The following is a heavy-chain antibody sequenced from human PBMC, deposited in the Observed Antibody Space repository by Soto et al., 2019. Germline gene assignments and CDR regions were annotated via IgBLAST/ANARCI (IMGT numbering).Heavy chain of an antibody. V-gene: IGHV3-23*01. D-gene: IGHD2-8*01. J-gene: IGHJ3*02. CDR3: ANTKGIVLLQTDAFDI. CDR1: GFTFSSYA. Sequence: GGSLRLSCAASGFTFSSYAMSWVRQSPGKGLEWVSAISGSGCSTYYADSVKGRFTISRDNSKNTLYLQMNSLRAEDTAVYYCANTKGIVLLQTDAFDIWGQGTMVTVSS. CDR2: ISGSGCST.